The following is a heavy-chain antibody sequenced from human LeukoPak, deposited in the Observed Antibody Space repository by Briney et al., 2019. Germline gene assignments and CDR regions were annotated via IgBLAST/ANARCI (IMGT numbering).Heavy chain of an antibody. D-gene: IGHD3-16*01. CDR2: IYYSGST. J-gene: IGHJ6*03. CDR1: GVSISSSNSY. V-gene: IGHV4-39*01. CDR3: ARHIRGVRYVWGSSPHYYYYYMDV. Sequence: PSETLSLTCTVSGVSISSSNSYWGWIRQPPGKGLEWIGSIYYSGSTYYNPSLKSRVTISVDTSKNQFSLKLSSVTAADTAVYYCARHIRGVRYVWGSSPHYYYYYMDVWGKGTTVTISS.